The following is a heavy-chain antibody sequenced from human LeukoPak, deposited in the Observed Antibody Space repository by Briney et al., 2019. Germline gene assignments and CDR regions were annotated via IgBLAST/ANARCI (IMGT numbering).Heavy chain of an antibody. CDR3: ARGYYYGSETYWHTNWFDP. D-gene: IGHD3-10*01. CDR1: GGTFSNYV. CDR2: IIPMFGTA. V-gene: IGHV1-69*05. Sequence: SVKVSCKASGGTFSNYVISWVRQAPGQGLEWMGGIIPMFGTANYAQKFQGRVTITTDESTSTGYMEISSLRSEDTAVYYCARGYYYGSETYWHTNWFDPWGQGPPVPVSS. J-gene: IGHJ5*02.